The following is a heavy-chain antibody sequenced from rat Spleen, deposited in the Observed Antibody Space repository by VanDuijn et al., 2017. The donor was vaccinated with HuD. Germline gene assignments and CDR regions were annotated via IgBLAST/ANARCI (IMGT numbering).Heavy chain of an antibody. CDR3: ARYYGYNFDY. D-gene: IGHD1-9*01. CDR1: GFSLTSYT. J-gene: IGHJ2*01. CDR2: ISSGGST. Sequence: QVQLKESGPGLVQPSQTLSLTCTVSGFSLTSYTVSWVRQPPGKGLEWIAAISSGGSTYYNSALKSRLSISRDTSKSQVFLKMNSLKTEDTAMYFCARYYGYNFDYWGQGVMVTVSS. V-gene: IGHV2-6*01.